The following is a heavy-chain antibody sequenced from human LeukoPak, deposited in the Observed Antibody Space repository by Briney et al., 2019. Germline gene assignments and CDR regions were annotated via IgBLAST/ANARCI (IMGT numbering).Heavy chain of an antibody. J-gene: IGHJ4*02. Sequence: PGGSLRLSCSASGFTFGDYAMSWFRQAPGKGLEWVGFIKSKGHGGTTEYAASVKGRFTISRDESKSIAYLQMNSLETEGTAVYYCSGALIVGGNSAYFDYWGQGTLVTVSS. CDR2: IKSKGHGGTT. CDR1: GFTFGDYA. D-gene: IGHD4-23*01. CDR3: SGALIVGGNSAYFDY. V-gene: IGHV3-49*03.